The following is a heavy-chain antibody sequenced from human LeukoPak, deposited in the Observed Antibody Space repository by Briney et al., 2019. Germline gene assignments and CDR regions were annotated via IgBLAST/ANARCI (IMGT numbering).Heavy chain of an antibody. J-gene: IGHJ4*02. Sequence: PGGSLRLSCAASGFTFSSYGMHWVRQAPGKGLEWVAVIWYDGSNKYYADSVKGRFTISRDNSKNTLYLQMNSLRAEDTAVYYCARVADQLGVGLLYWGQGTLVTVSS. CDR3: ARVADQLGVGLLY. D-gene: IGHD6-6*01. CDR1: GFTFSSYG. CDR2: IWYDGSNK. V-gene: IGHV3-33*01.